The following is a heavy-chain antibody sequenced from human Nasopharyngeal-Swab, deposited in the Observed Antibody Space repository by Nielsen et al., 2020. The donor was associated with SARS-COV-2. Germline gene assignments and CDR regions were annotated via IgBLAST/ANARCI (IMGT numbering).Heavy chain of an antibody. J-gene: IGHJ4*02. CDR3: ASSGEQQLVPDY. CDR2: IYSGGST. V-gene: IGHV3-66*01. CDR1: GFTVSSNY. D-gene: IGHD6-13*01. Sequence: ESLKISCAASGFTVSSNYMSWVRQAPGKGLEWVSVIYSGGSTYYADSVKGRFTISRDNSKNTLYLQMNSLRAEDTAVYYCASSGEQQLVPDYWGQGTLVTVSS.